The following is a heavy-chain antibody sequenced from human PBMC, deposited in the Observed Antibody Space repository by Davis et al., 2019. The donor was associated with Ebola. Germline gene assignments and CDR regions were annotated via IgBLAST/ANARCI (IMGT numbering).Heavy chain of an antibody. CDR1: GYTFTSYG. Sequence: ASVKVSCKASGYTFTSYGISWVRQAPGQGLEWMGWISAYNGNTNYAQKLQGRVTMTTDTSTSTAYMDLRNLRSDDTAVYYCARDRGMITFGGTLDYWGQGTLVTVSS. CDR2: ISAYNGNT. CDR3: ARDRGMITFGGTLDY. D-gene: IGHD3-16*01. V-gene: IGHV1-18*01. J-gene: IGHJ4*02.